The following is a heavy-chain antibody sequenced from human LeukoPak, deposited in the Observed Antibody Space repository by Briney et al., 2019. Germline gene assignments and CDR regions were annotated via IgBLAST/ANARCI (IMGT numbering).Heavy chain of an antibody. V-gene: IGHV4-39*07. D-gene: IGHD2-2*01. J-gene: IGHJ6*02. Sequence: SETLSLTCTVSGGSISSYYWGWIRQPPGKGLEWIGSIYYGGSTYYNPSLKSRVSISVDTSKNQFSLKVSSVTAADTAVYYCARDAGYQLSRRNYYAMDVWGQGTTVTVSS. CDR1: GGSISSYY. CDR2: IYYGGST. CDR3: ARDAGYQLSRRNYYAMDV.